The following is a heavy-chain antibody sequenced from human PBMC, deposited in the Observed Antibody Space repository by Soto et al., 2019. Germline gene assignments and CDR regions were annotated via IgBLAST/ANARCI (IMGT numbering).Heavy chain of an antibody. D-gene: IGHD3-3*01. V-gene: IGHV3-23*01. CDR1: GFTFSSYA. CDR2: ISGSGGST. Sequence: GGSLRLSCAASGFTFSSYAMSWVRQAPGKGLEWVSAISGSGGSTYYADSVKGRFTISRDNSKNTLYLQMNSLRAEDTAVYYCAKDQVYYDFWSGYPEDLSMDVWGQGTTVTVS. CDR3: AKDQVYYDFWSGYPEDLSMDV. J-gene: IGHJ6*02.